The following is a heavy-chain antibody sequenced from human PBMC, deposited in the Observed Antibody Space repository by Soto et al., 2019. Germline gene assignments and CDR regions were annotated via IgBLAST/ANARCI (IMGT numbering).Heavy chain of an antibody. CDR3: ARPGRGGMIGYYYGMDV. J-gene: IGHJ6*02. D-gene: IGHD3-10*01. CDR2: IDPSDSYT. CDR1: GYSFTSYW. Sequence: LGESLKISCKGSGYSFTSYWIGWVRQMPGKGLEWMGRIDPSDSYTNYSPSFQGHVTISADKSISTAYLQWSSLKASDTAMYYCARPGRGGMIGYYYGMDVWGQGTTVTVSS. V-gene: IGHV5-10-1*01.